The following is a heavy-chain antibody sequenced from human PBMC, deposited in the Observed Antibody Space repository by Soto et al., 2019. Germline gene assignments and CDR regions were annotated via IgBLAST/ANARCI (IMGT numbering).Heavy chain of an antibody. CDR2: IIPIFGTA. V-gene: IGHV1-69*13. CDR3: ARASYGDGYNFGTNWFDP. Sequence: SVKVSCKASGGTFSSYAISWVRQAPGQGLEWMGGIIPIFGTANYAQKFQGRVTITADESTSTAYVELSSLRSEDTAVYYCARASYGDGYNFGTNWFDPWGQGTLVTVSS. CDR1: GGTFSSYA. D-gene: IGHD5-12*01. J-gene: IGHJ5*02.